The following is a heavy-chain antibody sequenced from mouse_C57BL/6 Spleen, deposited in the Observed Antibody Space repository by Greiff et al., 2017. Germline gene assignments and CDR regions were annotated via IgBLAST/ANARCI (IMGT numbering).Heavy chain of an antibody. D-gene: IGHD1-1*01. CDR2: ISYSGST. CDR1: GYSITSGYD. J-gene: IGHJ3*01. Sequence: EVQLQESGPGMVKPSQSLSLTCTVTGYSITSGYDWHWIRHFPGNKLEWMGYISYSGSTNYNPSLKSRISITHDTSKNHFFLKLNSVTTEDTATYYCASNYGSSYEAWFAYWGQGTLVTVSA. CDR3: ASNYGSSYEAWFAY. V-gene: IGHV3-1*01.